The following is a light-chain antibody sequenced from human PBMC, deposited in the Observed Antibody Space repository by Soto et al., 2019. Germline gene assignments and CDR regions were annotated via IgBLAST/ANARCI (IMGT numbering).Light chain of an antibody. J-gene: IGKJ4*01. Sequence: DIQLTQPPSFLSASLGDRVTITCRAKQSISGDIAWYQHKPEKDPELLIYAASTVQSGVPSRFSGSVAGTDFTLSISSLQPEDFATYYCQQLNSYIPLTFGGGTK. V-gene: IGKV1-9*01. CDR2: AAS. CDR3: QQLNSYIPLT. CDR1: QSISGD.